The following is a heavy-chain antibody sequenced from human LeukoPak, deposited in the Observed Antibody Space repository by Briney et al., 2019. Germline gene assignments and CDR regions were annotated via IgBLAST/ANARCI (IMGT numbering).Heavy chain of an antibody. CDR1: GFTFSSYG. D-gene: IGHD2-2*01. CDR2: ISYDGTNK. J-gene: IGHJ4*02. Sequence: SGGSLRLSCVASGFTFSSYGMHWVRQPPGKGLEWVAIISYDGTNKYYADSVKGRFTISRDNSKNTLYLQMNSLKIEDTAVYSCARKASGSFLHLPDHWGQGTLVTVSS. V-gene: IGHV3-30*03. CDR3: ARKASGSFLHLPDH.